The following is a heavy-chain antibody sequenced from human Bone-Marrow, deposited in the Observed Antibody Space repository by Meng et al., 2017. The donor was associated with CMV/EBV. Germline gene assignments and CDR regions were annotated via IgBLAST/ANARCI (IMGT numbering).Heavy chain of an antibody. CDR2: MNPNSGNT. J-gene: IGHJ6*02. CDR1: GYTFTSYD. CDR3: ARWASYDFWSGYYIALDV. V-gene: IGHV1-8*01. D-gene: IGHD3-3*01. Sequence: ASVKVSCKASGYTFTSYDINWVRQATGQGLEWMGWMNPNSGNTGYAQKFQGRVTMTRNTSISTAYMELSSLRSEDTAVYYCARWASYDFWSGYYIALDVWGQGTTVTVSS.